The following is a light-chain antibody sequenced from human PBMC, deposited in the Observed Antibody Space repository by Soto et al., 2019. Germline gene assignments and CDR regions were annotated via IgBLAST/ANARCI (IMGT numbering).Light chain of an antibody. CDR1: SSNIGSNT. CDR2: SDN. Sequence: QSVLTQPPSASGTPGQRVTISCSGSSSNIGSNTVIWYQQLPGTAPKLLIYSDNQRPSGVPDRFSASKSGTSASLAISGLQSDDEADYYCAAWDDSLSGDVFGTGTKLTVL. CDR3: AAWDDSLSGDV. J-gene: IGLJ1*01. V-gene: IGLV1-44*01.